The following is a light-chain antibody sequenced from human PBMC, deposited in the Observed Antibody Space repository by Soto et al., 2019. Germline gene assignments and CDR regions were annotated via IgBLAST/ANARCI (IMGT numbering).Light chain of an antibody. CDR1: SRDVGNYKY. V-gene: IGLV2-14*01. Sequence: QSALTQPASVSGSPGQSITISCTGTSRDVGNYKYVSWYQQHPGKAPKLMIYEVSNRPSGVSNRFSGSKSGNTASLTISGLQAEGETDYYCFSYTSSGTYVFXTGTKVTVL. CDR3: FSYTSSGTYV. J-gene: IGLJ1*01. CDR2: EVS.